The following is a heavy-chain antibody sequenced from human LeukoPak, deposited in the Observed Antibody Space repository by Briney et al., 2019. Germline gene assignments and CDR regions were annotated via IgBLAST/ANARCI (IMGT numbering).Heavy chain of an antibody. V-gene: IGHV4-38-2*02. Sequence: SETLSLTCTVSGYSISSGYYWGWIRQPPGKGLEWIGSIYHSGSTYYNPSLKSRVTISVDTSKNQFSLKLSSVTAADTAVYYCARKWDLTTFDYWGQGTLVTVSS. CDR1: GYSISSGYY. CDR2: IYHSGST. J-gene: IGHJ4*02. CDR3: ARKWDLTTFDY. D-gene: IGHD1-26*01.